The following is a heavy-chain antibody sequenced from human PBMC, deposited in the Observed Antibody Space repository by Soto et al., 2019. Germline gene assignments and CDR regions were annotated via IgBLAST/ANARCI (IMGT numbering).Heavy chain of an antibody. CDR2: IYYSGST. CDR3: ARVSPLRGVIMSDAFEI. J-gene: IGHJ3*02. Sequence: PSETLSLTCAVSGYCISSSNWWGWSRQPPGKGLEWIGYIYYSGSTYYNPSRKSRATMSVDTSKNQFSLKLSSVTAEYTAVYYFARVSPLRGVIMSDAFEIWGQGTMVTVSS. CDR1: GYCISSSNW. V-gene: IGHV4-28*03. D-gene: IGHD3-10*01.